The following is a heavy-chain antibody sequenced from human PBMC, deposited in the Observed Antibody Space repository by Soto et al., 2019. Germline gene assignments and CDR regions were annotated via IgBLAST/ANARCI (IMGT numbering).Heavy chain of an antibody. CDR2: IIPIFGTA. Sequence: QVQLVQSGAEVKKPGSSVKVSCKASGGTFSSYAISWVRQAPGQGLERMGGIIPIFGTANYAQKFQGRVTITADESTSTAYMELSSLRSEDTAVYYCASGRAYCGGYCYSPFDYWGQGTLVTVSS. CDR1: GGTFSSYA. J-gene: IGHJ4*02. CDR3: ASGRAYCGGYCYSPFDY. D-gene: IGHD2-21*02. V-gene: IGHV1-69*01.